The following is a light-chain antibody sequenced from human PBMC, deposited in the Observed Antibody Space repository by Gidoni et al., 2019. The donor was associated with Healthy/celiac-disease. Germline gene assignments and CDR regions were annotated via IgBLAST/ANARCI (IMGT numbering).Light chain of an antibody. CDR1: KLGDKY. V-gene: IGLV3-1*01. CDR2: QGS. J-gene: IGLJ2*01. CDR3: QAWDSSTVV. Sequence: SYVLTQPPSVSVSPGQTASITCSGDKLGDKYACWYQQKPGQSPVLVIYQGSKRPSGIPERFSGSNSGNTATLTISGTQAMDEADYYCQAWDSSTVVFGGGTKLTVL.